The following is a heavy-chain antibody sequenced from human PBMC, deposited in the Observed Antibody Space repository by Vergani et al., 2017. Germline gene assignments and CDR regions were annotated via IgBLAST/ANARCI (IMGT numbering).Heavy chain of an antibody. CDR3: ARDFSGSDAFDI. J-gene: IGHJ3*02. V-gene: IGHV4-61*10. CDR1: GGSVSSGSYY. D-gene: IGHD1-26*01. Sequence: QVQLQESGPGLVKPSETLSLNCTVSGGSVSSGSYYWSWIRQPAGKGLEWIGYIYYSGTTNYNPSLKSRVTISVDTSKNQFYLKLSSVTAADTAVYYCARDFSGSDAFDIWGQGTMVTVSS. CDR2: IYYSGTT.